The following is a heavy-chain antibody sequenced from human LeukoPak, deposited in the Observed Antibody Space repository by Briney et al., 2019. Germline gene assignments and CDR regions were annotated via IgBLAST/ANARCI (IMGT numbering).Heavy chain of an antibody. Sequence: PGGALRLSCAASGFPFRSYSMKWGRPGPGKGRGGVLSISSSSSYIYYADSVKSRFTISRDNAKNSLYLQMNSLRAEDTAVYYCARDPSGSYAFDIWGQGTMVTVSS. CDR3: ARDPSGSYAFDI. V-gene: IGHV3-21*01. CDR2: ISSSSSYI. J-gene: IGHJ3*02. CDR1: GFPFRSYS. D-gene: IGHD1-26*01.